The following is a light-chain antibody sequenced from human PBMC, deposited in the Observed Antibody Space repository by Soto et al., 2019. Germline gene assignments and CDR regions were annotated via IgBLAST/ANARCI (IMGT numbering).Light chain of an antibody. J-gene: IGLJ1*01. Sequence: QSALTQPASMSGSPGQSITISCTGTSSDVGSYYPVSWFQQHPGKAPKLIIYEVNKRPSGVSDRFSGSKSGNTASLTISGLQAADEAEYYCCSYAGDTTFFVFGTGTKVTGL. CDR1: SSDVGSYYP. V-gene: IGLV2-23*02. CDR2: EVN. CDR3: CSYAGDTTFFV.